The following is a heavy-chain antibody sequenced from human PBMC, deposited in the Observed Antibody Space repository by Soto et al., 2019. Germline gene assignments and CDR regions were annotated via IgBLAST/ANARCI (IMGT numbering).Heavy chain of an antibody. CDR3: AKRVEYSSSTHYFDY. J-gene: IGHJ4*02. Sequence: EVQLLESGGGLVQPGGSLRLACAASGFTFSRYAMSWVRQAPGKGLEWVSAISDSGGSTYYADSVKGRFTISSDNSKNTLSLQMNSLRAEDTAVYYCAKRVEYSSSTHYFDYWGQGTLVTVSS. D-gene: IGHD6-6*01. CDR2: ISDSGGST. CDR1: GFTFSRYA. V-gene: IGHV3-23*01.